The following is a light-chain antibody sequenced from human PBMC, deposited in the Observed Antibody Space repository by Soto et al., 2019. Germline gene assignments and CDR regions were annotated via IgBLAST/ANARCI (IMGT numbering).Light chain of an antibody. CDR1: QSVSSN. J-gene: IGKJ5*01. Sequence: EIVMTQSPATLSVSPGERATLSCRASQSVSSNLAWYQQKPGQAPRLLIYGASTRATGIPARFSGSGSGTELTLTISSLQSEDFAVYYCQQYNNWPSTFGQGTLLEIK. CDR3: QQYNNWPST. V-gene: IGKV3-15*01. CDR2: GAS.